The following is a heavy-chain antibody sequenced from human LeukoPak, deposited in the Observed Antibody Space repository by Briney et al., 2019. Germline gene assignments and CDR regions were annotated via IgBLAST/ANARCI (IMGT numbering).Heavy chain of an antibody. D-gene: IGHD3-16*01. CDR1: GFTFSSYA. CDR2: ISGGGVTT. Sequence: GGALRLSCAASGFTFSSYALTWARQAPGKGLEWVSGISGGGVTTYYADSVKGRFTVSRDNSKNTLYLQMNSLRADDTAIYYCARNQQLGGHSYYYYGMDVWGQGTTVTVSS. J-gene: IGHJ6*02. V-gene: IGHV3-23*01. CDR3: ARNQQLGGHSYYYYGMDV.